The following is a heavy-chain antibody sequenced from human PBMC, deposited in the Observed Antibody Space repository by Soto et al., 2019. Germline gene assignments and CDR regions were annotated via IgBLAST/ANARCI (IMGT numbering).Heavy chain of an antibody. CDR3: ASQIVVVPPAPLDS. D-gene: IGHD2-2*01. V-gene: IGHV1-3*01. Sequence: ASVQSPCKTAGDAFTSSALHSGRQAPAQRLESMGCINVGHGVTKYYKKFQGRVTITRDTSAMTTYMELRRLIYEDRAVYYCASQIVVVPPAPLDSWGQGT. CDR1: GDAFTSSA. J-gene: IGHJ5*01. CDR2: INVGHGVT.